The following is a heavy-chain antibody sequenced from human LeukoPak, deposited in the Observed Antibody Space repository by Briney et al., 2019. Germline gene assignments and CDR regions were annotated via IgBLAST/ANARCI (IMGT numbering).Heavy chain of an antibody. J-gene: IGHJ6*02. Sequence: SETLSLTCTVSGGSISSSSYYWGWIRQPPGKGLEWIGSIYYSGSTYYNPSLKSRVTISVDTSKNQFSLKLSSVAAADTAVYYCARAYYDFWRDYYYGMDVWGQGTTVTVSS. D-gene: IGHD3-3*01. CDR3: ARAYYDFWRDYYYGMDV. V-gene: IGHV4-39*07. CDR2: IYYSGST. CDR1: GGSISSSSYY.